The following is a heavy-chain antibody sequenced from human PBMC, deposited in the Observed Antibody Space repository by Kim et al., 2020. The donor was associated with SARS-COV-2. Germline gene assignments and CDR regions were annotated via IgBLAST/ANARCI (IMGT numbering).Heavy chain of an antibody. V-gene: IGHV1-18*01. CDR3: ARVAGYCSGGSCYSGWHFDL. CDR2: ISAYNGNT. CDR1: GYTFTSYG. D-gene: IGHD2-15*01. Sequence: ASVKVSCKASGYTFTSYGISWVRQAPGQGLEWMGWISAYNGNTNYAQKLQGRVTMTTDTSTSTAYMELRSLRSDDTAVYYCARVAGYCSGGSCYSGWHFDLWGRGTLVTVSS. J-gene: IGHJ2*01.